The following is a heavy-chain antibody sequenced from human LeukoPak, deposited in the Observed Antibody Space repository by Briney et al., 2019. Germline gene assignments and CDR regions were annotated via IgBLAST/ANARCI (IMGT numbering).Heavy chain of an antibody. D-gene: IGHD2-15*01. Sequence: SETLSLTCTVSGGSISSGDYYWSWIRQPPGKGLEWIGYIYYSGSTYYSPSLKSRVTISVDTSKNQFSLKLSSVTAADTAVYYCARDQAATQNYYYYGMDVWGQGTTVTVSS. CDR2: IYYSGST. J-gene: IGHJ6*02. CDR3: ARDQAATQNYYYYGMDV. CDR1: GGSISSGDYY. V-gene: IGHV4-30-4*01.